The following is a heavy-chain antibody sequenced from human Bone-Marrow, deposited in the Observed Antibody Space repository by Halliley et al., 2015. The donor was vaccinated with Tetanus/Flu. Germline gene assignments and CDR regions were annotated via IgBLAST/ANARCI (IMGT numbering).Heavy chain of an antibody. CDR1: GDSLSNNDAA. CDR2: TYYRSKWYN. CDR3: ARGLRSALDI. Sequence: LVKPTQTLSLTCAISGDSLSNNDAAWNWIRQSPSRGLEWLGRTYYRSKWYNDYAVSVKSRITIDPDTSKNQFSLQLNSVTPEDTAVYYCARGLRSALDIWGQGTMVTVSS. J-gene: IGHJ3*02. V-gene: IGHV6-1*01.